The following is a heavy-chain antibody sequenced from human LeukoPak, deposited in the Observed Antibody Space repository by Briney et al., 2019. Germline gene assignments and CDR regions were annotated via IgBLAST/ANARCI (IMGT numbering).Heavy chain of an antibody. CDR2: IAYGGTYK. J-gene: IGHJ6*02. V-gene: IGHV3-30*03. CDR1: GFTFSDYA. D-gene: IGHD2/OR15-2a*01. Sequence: GTSLRLSCAASGFTFSDYAMHWVRQAPDKGLEWVAVIAYGGTYKHHADSLKGRFTISRDNSRDTLYLRINSLRPEDTALYYCARNKAITAFFGMDVWGQGTTVIFSS. CDR3: ARNKAITAFFGMDV.